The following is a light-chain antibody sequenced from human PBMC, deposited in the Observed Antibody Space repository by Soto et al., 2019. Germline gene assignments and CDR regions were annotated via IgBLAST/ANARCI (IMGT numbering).Light chain of an antibody. J-gene: IGKJ1*01. CDR1: QTVSTW. Sequence: DIQMTQSPSTLSASVGDRITITCRASQTVSTWLAWYQQKPGKAPKLLIYRASSLESGVPSWFSGSGSGTEFTLTISSLQPDDFATYYCQQYHTYWTFGQGTKVEIK. V-gene: IGKV1-5*03. CDR3: QQYHTYWT. CDR2: RAS.